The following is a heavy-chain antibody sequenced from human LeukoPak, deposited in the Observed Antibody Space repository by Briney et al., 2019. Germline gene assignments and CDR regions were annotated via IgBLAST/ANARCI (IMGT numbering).Heavy chain of an antibody. CDR1: GFTFSDYY. CDR2: ISSSGSTI. D-gene: IGHD4-17*01. CDR3: AREWTTNYAFDI. Sequence: PGGSLRLSCAASGFTFSDYYMSWIRQAPGKGLEWVSYISSSGSTIYYADSVKGRFTISRDNAKNSLYLQMNSLRTEDTAVYYCAREWTTNYAFDIWGQGTMVTVSS. V-gene: IGHV3-11*01. J-gene: IGHJ3*02.